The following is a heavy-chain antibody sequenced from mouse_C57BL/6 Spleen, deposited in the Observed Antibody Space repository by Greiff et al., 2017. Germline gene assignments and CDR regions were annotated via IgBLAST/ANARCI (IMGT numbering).Heavy chain of an antibody. Sequence: VQLQQPGAELVRPGTSVKLSCKASGYTFTSYWMHWVKQRPGQGLEWIGVIDPSDSYTNYNQKFKGKATLTVDTSSSTAYMQLSSLTSGDSAVYYCATDHSNYFFAYWGQGTLVTVSA. CDR1: GYTFTSYW. CDR3: ATDHSNYFFAY. J-gene: IGHJ3*01. D-gene: IGHD2-5*01. CDR2: IDPSDSYT. V-gene: IGHV1-59*01.